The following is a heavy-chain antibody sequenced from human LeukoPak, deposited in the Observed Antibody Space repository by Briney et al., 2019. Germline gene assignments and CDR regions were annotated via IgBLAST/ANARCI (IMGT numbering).Heavy chain of an antibody. CDR3: ARGLTRITMVRGVINPRGYFDY. D-gene: IGHD3-10*01. Sequence: SETLSLTCTVSGGSISSYYWSWIRQPPGKGLEWIGYIYYSGSTNYNPSLKSRVTISVDTSKNQFSLKLSSVTAADTAVYYCARGLTRITMVRGVINPRGYFDYWGQGTLVTVSS. CDR2: IYYSGST. J-gene: IGHJ4*02. CDR1: GGSISSYY. V-gene: IGHV4-59*12.